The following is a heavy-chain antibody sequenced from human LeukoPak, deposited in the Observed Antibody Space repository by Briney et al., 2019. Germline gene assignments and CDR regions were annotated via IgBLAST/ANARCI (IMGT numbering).Heavy chain of an antibody. CDR1: GYTFTGNY. CDR3: ARYVSATAWRNHWFDP. Sequence: ASVKVSCNASGYTFTGNYIHWVRQAPGQGLEWMGRINPNDGGTKFAQRFQGRVTVTRDTSISTTYMELSGLRSDDTAMYFCARYVSATAWRNHWFDPWGQGTLVTVSS. J-gene: IGHJ5*02. D-gene: IGHD3-16*01. CDR2: INPNDGGT. V-gene: IGHV1-2*06.